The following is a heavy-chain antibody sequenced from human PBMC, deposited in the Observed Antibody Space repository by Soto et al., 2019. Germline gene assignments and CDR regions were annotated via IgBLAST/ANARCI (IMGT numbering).Heavy chain of an antibody. D-gene: IGHD3-10*01. Sequence: GGSLRLSCAASGFTFSSYAMSWVRQAPGKGLEWVTVITYNGGSTDYADSVKGRLIISRDNSKNTLFLQMSSLRAEDTAVYYCAKDSPMVRGVISLDYYYYGMDVWGQGTTVTVSS. CDR3: AKDSPMVRGVISLDYYYYGMDV. J-gene: IGHJ6*02. CDR1: GFTFSSYA. CDR2: ITYNGGST. V-gene: IGHV3-23*01.